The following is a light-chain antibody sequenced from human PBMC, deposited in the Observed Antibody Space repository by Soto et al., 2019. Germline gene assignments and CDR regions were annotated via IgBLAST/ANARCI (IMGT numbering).Light chain of an antibody. V-gene: IGLV2-8*01. J-gene: IGLJ2*01. CDR2: EDS. CDR3: TSYAGRNDVV. Sequence: QSALTQPPSASGSPGQSVTISCTGTSSDVGGYNDVSWYQQHPGKAHKLMIYEDSKRPSGVPDRSSGSKAGKTALRTVSGLTAEEEAYYYCTSYAGRNDVVFGGGTKLTVL. CDR1: SSDVGGYND.